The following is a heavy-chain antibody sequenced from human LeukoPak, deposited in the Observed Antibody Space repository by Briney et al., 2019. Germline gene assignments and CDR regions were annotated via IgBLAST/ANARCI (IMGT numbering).Heavy chain of an antibody. CDR1: GFTFSSYS. V-gene: IGHV3-21*01. Sequence: GGSLRLSCAASGFTFSSYSMNWVRQAPGKGLEWVSSISSSSSYIYYADSVKGGFTISRDNAKNSLYLQMNGLRAEDTAVYYCAREWFGEGGAFDYWGQGTLVTVSS. CDR3: AREWFGEGGAFDY. D-gene: IGHD3-10*01. J-gene: IGHJ4*02. CDR2: ISSSSSYI.